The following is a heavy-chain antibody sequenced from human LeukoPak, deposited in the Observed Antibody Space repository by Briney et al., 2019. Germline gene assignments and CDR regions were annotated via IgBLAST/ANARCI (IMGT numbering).Heavy chain of an antibody. D-gene: IGHD2-21*02. V-gene: IGHV4-34*01. Sequence: WETLSLTCAVYGGSFSGYYWSWIRQPPGKGLEWIGEINHSGSTNYNPSLKSRVTISVDTSKNQFSLKLSSVTAADTAVYYCARIGGDRHPIEYWGQGTLVTVSS. CDR2: INHSGST. CDR3: ARIGGDRHPIEY. CDR1: GGSFSGYY. J-gene: IGHJ4*02.